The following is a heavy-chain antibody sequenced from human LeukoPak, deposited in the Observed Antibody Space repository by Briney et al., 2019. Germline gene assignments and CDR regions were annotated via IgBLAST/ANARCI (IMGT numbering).Heavy chain of an antibody. D-gene: IGHD4-23*01. CDR1: GGSFSGYY. CDR3: ARVGRWPGAFDI. J-gene: IGHJ3*02. Sequence: SETLSLTCAVYGGSFSGYYWSWIRQPPGKGLEWIGEINHSGSTYYNPSLKSRVTISVDTSKNQFSLKLSSVTAADTAVYYCARVGRWPGAFDIWGQGTMVTVSS. CDR2: INHSGST. V-gene: IGHV4-34*09.